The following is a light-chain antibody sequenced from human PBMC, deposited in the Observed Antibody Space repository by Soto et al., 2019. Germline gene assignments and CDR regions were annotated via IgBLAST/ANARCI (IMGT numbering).Light chain of an antibody. Sequence: DIQMTQSPSTLSASVGDRVTITCRASQSISSWLAWYQQKPGKAPKLLIYDASCLESGVPSRFICSGFGTEFTLTISSLQPDDFATYYCQQYNGYSSFGQGTKVEIK. CDR2: DAS. CDR3: QQYNGYSS. CDR1: QSISSW. J-gene: IGKJ1*01. V-gene: IGKV1-5*01.